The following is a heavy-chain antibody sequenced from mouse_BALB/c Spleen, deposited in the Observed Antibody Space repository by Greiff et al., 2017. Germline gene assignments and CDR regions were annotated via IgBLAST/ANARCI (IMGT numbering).Heavy chain of an antibody. CDR1: GFSLTSYG. CDR2: IWAGGST. D-gene: IGHD1-1*01. CDR3: ARYGGSTTVVAPAMDY. J-gene: IGHJ4*01. V-gene: IGHV2-9*02. Sequence: VKRQESGPGLVAPSQSLSITCTVSGFSLTSYGVHWVRQPPGKGLEWLGVIWAGGSTNYNSALMSRLSISKDNSKSQVFLKMNSLQTDDTAMYYCARYGGSTTVVAPAMDYWGQGTSVTVSS.